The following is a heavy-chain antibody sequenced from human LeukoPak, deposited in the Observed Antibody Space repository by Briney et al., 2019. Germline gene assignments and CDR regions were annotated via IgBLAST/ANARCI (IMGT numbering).Heavy chain of an antibody. Sequence: ASVKVSCKASGYTFTGYYMHWVRQAPGQGLEWMGWINPNSGATYYARNFEGRVTMTRDTSITTGYMELTRLRSDDTAVYYCASYYDSSGYHPSRFDYWGQGTLVTVSS. CDR2: INPNSGAT. V-gene: IGHV1-2*02. D-gene: IGHD3-22*01. CDR1: GYTFTGYY. CDR3: ASYYDSSGYHPSRFDY. J-gene: IGHJ4*02.